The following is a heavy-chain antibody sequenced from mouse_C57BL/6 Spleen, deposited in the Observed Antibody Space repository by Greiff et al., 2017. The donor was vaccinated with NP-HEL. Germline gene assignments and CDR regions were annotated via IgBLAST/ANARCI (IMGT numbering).Heavy chain of an antibody. D-gene: IGHD1-1*01. CDR2: IYPGDGDT. J-gene: IGHJ4*01. Sequence: QVQLQQSGAELAKPGASVKISCKASGYAFSSSWMNWVKQRPGKGLEWIGRIYPGDGDTNYNGKFKGKATLTADKSSSTAYMQLSSLTSEDSAVYFCARWGGSSYALAMDYWGQGTSVTVSS. V-gene: IGHV1-82*01. CDR1: GYAFSSSW. CDR3: ARWGGSSYALAMDY.